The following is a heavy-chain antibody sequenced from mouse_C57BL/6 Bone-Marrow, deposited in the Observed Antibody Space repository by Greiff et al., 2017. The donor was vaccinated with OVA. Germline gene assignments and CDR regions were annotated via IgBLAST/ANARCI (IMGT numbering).Heavy chain of an antibody. Sequence: QVQLQQSGAELARPGASVKLSCKASGYTFTSYGISWVKQRTGQGLEWIGEIYPRSGSTNYNEKFKSKATLTVDTSSSTAYMQLSSLTSEDSAVYYCATHYYGSSYGFDYWGQGTTLTVSS. J-gene: IGHJ2*01. CDR2: IYPRSGST. CDR3: ATHYYGSSYGFDY. V-gene: IGHV1-81*01. D-gene: IGHD1-1*01. CDR1: GYTFTSYG.